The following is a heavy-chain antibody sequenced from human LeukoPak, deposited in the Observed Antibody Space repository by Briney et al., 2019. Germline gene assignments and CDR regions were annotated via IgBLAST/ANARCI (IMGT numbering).Heavy chain of an antibody. CDR2: IYSGGST. CDR3: ARDPGRITMIVPPSTGAFDI. Sequence: GGSLRLSCAASGFTFSSYSMNWVRQAPGKGLEWVSVIYSGGSTYYADSVKGRFTISRDNSKNTLYLQMNSLRAEDTAVYYCARDPGRITMIVPPSTGAFDIWGQGTMVTVSS. V-gene: IGHV3-66*01. J-gene: IGHJ3*02. CDR1: GFTFSSYS. D-gene: IGHD3-22*01.